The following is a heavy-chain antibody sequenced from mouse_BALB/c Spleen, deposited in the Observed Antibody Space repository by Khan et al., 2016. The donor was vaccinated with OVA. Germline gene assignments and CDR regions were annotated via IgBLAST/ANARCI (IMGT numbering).Heavy chain of an antibody. CDR1: GYSFTSYL. D-gene: IGHD1-3*01. V-gene: IGHV1-5*01. J-gene: IGHJ3*01. Sequence: VQLKESGTVLARPGAYVKMSCKASGYSFTSYLIHWVKQRPGQGLEWIGDIFPGNSDTSYNQKFKDKAKLTAGTSASTAYMELSNLTNEDSAVYYCTRGGYSSFAYWGQGTLVTVSA. CDR2: IFPGNSDT. CDR3: TRGGYSSFAY.